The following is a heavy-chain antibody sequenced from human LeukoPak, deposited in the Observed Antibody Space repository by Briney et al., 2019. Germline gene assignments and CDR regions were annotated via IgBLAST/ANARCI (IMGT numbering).Heavy chain of an antibody. Sequence: GGSLRLSCAASGFTFSSYGMHWVCQAPGKGLEWVAFIRYDGSNKYYADSVKGRFTISRDNSKNTLYLQMNSLRAEDTAVYYCAKAIGSSSRDSYFQHWGQGTLVTVSS. CDR1: GFTFSSYG. CDR2: IRYDGSNK. J-gene: IGHJ1*01. D-gene: IGHD2-2*01. CDR3: AKAIGSSSRDSYFQH. V-gene: IGHV3-30*02.